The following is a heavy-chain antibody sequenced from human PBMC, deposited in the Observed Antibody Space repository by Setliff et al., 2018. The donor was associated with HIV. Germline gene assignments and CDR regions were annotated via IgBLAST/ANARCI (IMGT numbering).Heavy chain of an antibody. CDR1: GFIFGDFA. CDR3: TRGMDTALSVVGRDDAFDI. CDR2: IRIAAFDARP. J-gene: IGHJ3*02. Sequence: GESLQISCATSGFIFGDFAMNWVRQAPGKGLEWVGFIRIAAFDARPEYAASVKGRFTISRDDSKGITYLQMNSLKADDTAVYYCTRGMDTALSVVGRDDAFDIWGQGTLVTVSS. D-gene: IGHD5-18*01. V-gene: IGHV3-49*04.